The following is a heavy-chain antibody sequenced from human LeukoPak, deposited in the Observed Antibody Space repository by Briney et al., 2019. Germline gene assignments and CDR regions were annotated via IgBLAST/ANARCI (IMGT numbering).Heavy chain of an antibody. Sequence: PSETLSLTCTVSGGSISSYYWSWIRQPPGKGLEWIGYIYYSGSTNYNPSLKSRVTISVDTSKNQFSLKLSSVTAADTAVYYCARISVVPAAMVFDPWGQGTLVTVSS. J-gene: IGHJ5*02. CDR1: GGSISSYY. CDR3: ARISVVPAAMVFDP. V-gene: IGHV4-59*01. CDR2: IYYSGST. D-gene: IGHD2-2*01.